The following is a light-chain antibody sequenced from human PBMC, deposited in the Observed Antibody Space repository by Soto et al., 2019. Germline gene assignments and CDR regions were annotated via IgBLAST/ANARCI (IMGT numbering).Light chain of an antibody. CDR3: QSYDSNNPWV. CDR1: SGSIASNY. CDR2: END. Sequence: NFMLTQPHSVSESPGKTVTMSCTRSSGSIASNYVQWYQQRPGSAPTTVIYENDQRPSGVPDRFSGSIDSSSNSASLTISGLRTEDGADYYCQSYDSNNPWVFGGGTKLTVL. V-gene: IGLV6-57*04. J-gene: IGLJ3*02.